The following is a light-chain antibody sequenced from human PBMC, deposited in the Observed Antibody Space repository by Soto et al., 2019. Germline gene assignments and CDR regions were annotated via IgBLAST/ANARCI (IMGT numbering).Light chain of an antibody. V-gene: IGLV2-11*02. CDR1: RSDVGWYDH. Sequence: QSALTQPRSVTGSPGQSVTISCTGTRSDVGWYDHVSWYRHHPGTAPKVLIYDVSKRPSGVAHRFSGAKSGDTASLTISALQSEDEAQFYCCSYAGRYSYVFGTEPKVTVL. CDR2: DVS. J-gene: IGLJ1*01. CDR3: CSYAGRYSYV.